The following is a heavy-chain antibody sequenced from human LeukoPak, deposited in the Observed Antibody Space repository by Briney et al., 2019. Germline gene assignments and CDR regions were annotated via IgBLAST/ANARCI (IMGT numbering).Heavy chain of an antibody. CDR2: INHSGST. D-gene: IGHD6-6*01. CDR3: ALLRQLAHHLDY. J-gene: IGHJ4*02. Sequence: PSETLSLTCAVYGGSFSGYYRSWIRQPPGKGLEWIGEINHSGSTNYNPSLESRVTISVDTSKNQFSLKLSSVTAADTAVYYCALLRQLAHHLDYWGQGTLVTVSS. V-gene: IGHV4-34*01. CDR1: GGSFSGYY.